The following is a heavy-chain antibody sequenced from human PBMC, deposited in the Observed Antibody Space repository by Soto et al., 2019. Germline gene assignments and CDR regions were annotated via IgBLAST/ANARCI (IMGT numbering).Heavy chain of an antibody. Sequence: PGGSLRLSCAASGFTFSSYGMHWVRQAPGKGLEWVAVIWYDGSNKYYADSVKGRFTISRDNSKNTLDLQMHGLRAEDMAVYYCARSVRSGSFPYYYYAMDVWGQGTTVTVSS. CDR1: GFTFSSYG. J-gene: IGHJ6*02. D-gene: IGHD3-10*01. V-gene: IGHV3-33*01. CDR3: ARSVRSGSFPYYYYAMDV. CDR2: IWYDGSNK.